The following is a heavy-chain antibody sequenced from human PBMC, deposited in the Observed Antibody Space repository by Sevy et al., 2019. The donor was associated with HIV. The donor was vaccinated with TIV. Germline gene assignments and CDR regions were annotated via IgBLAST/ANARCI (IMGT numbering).Heavy chain of an antibody. V-gene: IGHV3-30*18. D-gene: IGHD3-3*01. J-gene: IGHJ6*02. CDR3: AKGLGAEAITMFGVKTYFYYGLDV. CDR1: GFTFSRNA. CDR2: ISYDGSNK. Sequence: GGSLRLSCTASGFTFSRNAMHWVRQSPGKGLEWVTVISYDGSNKYYGDSVKGRFTVSRDNSKNTLYLQMNSLRAEDTALYYCAKGLGAEAITMFGVKTYFYYGLDVWGQGTTLTVSS.